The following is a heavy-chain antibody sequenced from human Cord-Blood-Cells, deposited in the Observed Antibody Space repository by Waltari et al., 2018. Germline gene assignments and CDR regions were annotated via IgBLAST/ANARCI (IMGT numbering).Heavy chain of an antibody. V-gene: IGHV1-3*01. CDR2: INAGNGNT. J-gene: IGHJ5*02. D-gene: IGHD1-26*01. CDR3: ARADVGAKFDP. CDR1: GYTFTSYA. Sequence: QVQLVQSGAEVKKPGASVKVSCTASGYTFTSYAIHCVRQAPGQRLEWMGWINAGNGNTKYSQKFQGRVTITRDTSASTAYMELSSLRSEDTAVYYCARADVGAKFDPWGQGTLVTVSS.